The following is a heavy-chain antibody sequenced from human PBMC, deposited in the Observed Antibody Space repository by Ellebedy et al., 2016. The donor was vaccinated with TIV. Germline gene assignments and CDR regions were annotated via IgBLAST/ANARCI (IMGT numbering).Heavy chain of an antibody. J-gene: IGHJ5*02. V-gene: IGHV1-8*01. D-gene: IGHD6-13*01. Sequence: ASVKVSCXASGYTFTSYDINWVRQASGQGLEWMGWMNPSSGKTGYAQKFKGRVTMTSNTSTSTAYLDLTSLTSEDTAVYYCARGDSTLGSTWYNWFNPWGQGTLVTVSS. CDR3: ARGDSTLGSTWYNWFNP. CDR2: MNPSSGKT. CDR1: GYTFTSYD.